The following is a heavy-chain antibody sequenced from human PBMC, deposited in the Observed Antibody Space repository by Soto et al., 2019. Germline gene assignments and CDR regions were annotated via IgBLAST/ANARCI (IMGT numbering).Heavy chain of an antibody. Sequence: PGGSLRLSCAASGFTFSSYWMHWVRQVPGKGLVWVSRINNDGSAATYADSVKGRFTISRDNAKNTVYLQMNSLRAEDTAIYYCARDLRHSRLPGMDVWGQGTTVTVSS. CDR2: INNDGSAA. D-gene: IGHD2-21*02. CDR1: GFTFSSYW. V-gene: IGHV3-74*01. CDR3: ARDLRHSRLPGMDV. J-gene: IGHJ6*02.